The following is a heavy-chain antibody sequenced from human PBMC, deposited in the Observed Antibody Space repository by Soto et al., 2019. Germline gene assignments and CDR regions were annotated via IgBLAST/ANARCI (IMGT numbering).Heavy chain of an antibody. CDR1: GFTFDDYA. CDR3: AKDLQWELLYYFDY. D-gene: IGHD1-26*01. Sequence: HPGGSLRLSCAASGFTFDDYAMHWVRQAPGKGLEWVSGISWNSGSIGYADSVKGRFTISRDNAKNSLYLQMNSLRAEDTALYYCAKDLQWELLYYFDYWGQGTLVTVSS. J-gene: IGHJ4*02. V-gene: IGHV3-9*01. CDR2: ISWNSGSI.